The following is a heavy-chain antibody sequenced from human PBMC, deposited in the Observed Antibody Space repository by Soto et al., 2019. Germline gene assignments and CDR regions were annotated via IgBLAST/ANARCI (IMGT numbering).Heavy chain of an antibody. D-gene: IGHD5-18*01. CDR3: ARLVVGQLWTKYYFDY. CDR2: ISAYNGNT. V-gene: IGHV1-18*01. Sequence: GASVKVSCKASGYTFTSYGINWVRQAPGQGLEWMGWISAYNGNTNYAQKLQGRVTMTTDTSTSTAYMELRSLRSDDTAVYYCARLVVGQLWTKYYFDYWGQGTLVTVSS. J-gene: IGHJ4*02. CDR1: GYTFTSYG.